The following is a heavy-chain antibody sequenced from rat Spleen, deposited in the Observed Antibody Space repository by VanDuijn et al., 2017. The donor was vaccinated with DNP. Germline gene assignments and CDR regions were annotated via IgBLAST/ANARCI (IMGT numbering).Heavy chain of an antibody. J-gene: IGHJ2*01. V-gene: IGHV2S8*01. D-gene: IGHD1-11*01. CDR3: TSNYGDY. CDR1: GFSLTSYG. Sequence: QVQLKESGPGLVQPSQTLSLTCTVSGFSLTSYGVSWVRQPPGKGLEWIAAISSGGSTYYNSALKSRLSISRDTSKSQVFLKMNSLQTEDTAIYFCTSNYGDYWGQGVMVTVSS. CDR2: ISSGGST.